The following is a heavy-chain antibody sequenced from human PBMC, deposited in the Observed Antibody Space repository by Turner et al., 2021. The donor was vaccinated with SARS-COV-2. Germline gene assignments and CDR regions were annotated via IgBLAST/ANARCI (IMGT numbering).Heavy chain of an antibody. J-gene: IGHJ4*02. CDR3: ARDKRYSIDY. CDR1: GFTFSSYA. D-gene: IGHD1-1*01. V-gene: IGHV3-48*01. Sequence: EVRLVESGGGLVQPGGSLRLSCAASGFTFSSYAINWVRQAPGKGLEWLSYISSGSTDIYYADSVRGRFTVSRDNARNSLYLQMNNLRAEDTAVYYCARDKRYSIDYWGQGTLVTVSS. CDR2: ISSGSTDI.